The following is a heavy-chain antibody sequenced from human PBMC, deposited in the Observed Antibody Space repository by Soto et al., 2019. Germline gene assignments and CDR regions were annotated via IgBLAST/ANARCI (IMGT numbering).Heavy chain of an antibody. Sequence: PSETLSLTCTVSGGTISSYYWSWIRQTTGKGLEWIGYIYYSGSTNYNPSLQGRVTMTTDTSTSTAYMELRGLRSDDTAVYYCARVRQLVGYFYYYMDVWGKGTTVTVSS. V-gene: IGHV4-59*01. D-gene: IGHD6-6*01. CDR1: GGTISSYY. CDR3: ARVRQLVGYFYYYMDV. J-gene: IGHJ6*03. CDR2: IYYSGST.